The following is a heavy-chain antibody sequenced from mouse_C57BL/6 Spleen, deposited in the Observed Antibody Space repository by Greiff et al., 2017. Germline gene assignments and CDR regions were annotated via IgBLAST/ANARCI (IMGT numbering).Heavy chain of an antibody. D-gene: IGHD1-1*01. V-gene: IGHV5-15*01. CDR3: ARQSHYYGSTHYAMDY. Sequence: EVQLVESGGGLVQPGGSLKLSCAASGFTFSDYGMAWVRQAPRKGPEWVAFISNLAYSIYYADTVTGRFTISRENAKKTLYLEMSRLRSEDTAMYYCARQSHYYGSTHYAMDYWGQGTSVTVSS. J-gene: IGHJ4*01. CDR2: ISNLAYSI. CDR1: GFTFSDYG.